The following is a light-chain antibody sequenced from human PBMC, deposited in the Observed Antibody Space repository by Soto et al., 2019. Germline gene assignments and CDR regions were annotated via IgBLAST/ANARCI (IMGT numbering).Light chain of an antibody. Sequence: DIVMTQSPDSLAVSLGERATINCKSSQSILYYANNKNSLAWYQQKPGQPPKLLIYWASTRESGVPDRFSGSASETDFTLTISSLQAEDVAVYYCQHYYSPPWTFGQGTKVEIK. J-gene: IGKJ1*01. CDR2: WAS. V-gene: IGKV4-1*01. CDR3: QHYYSPPWT. CDR1: QSILYYANNKNS.